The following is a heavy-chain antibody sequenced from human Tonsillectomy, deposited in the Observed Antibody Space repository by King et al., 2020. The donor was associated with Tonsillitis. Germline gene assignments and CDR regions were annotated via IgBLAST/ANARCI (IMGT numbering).Heavy chain of an antibody. CDR2: IYPGDSES. J-gene: IGHJ6*02. CDR3: ARQSGLIEGGMDV. D-gene: IGHD2/OR15-2a*01. CDR1: GYSFPHYW. Sequence: VQLVESGAEVKKPGESLKISCQGSGYSFPHYWIGWVRQMSGKGLEWMGMIYPGDSESRYSPSFQGQVTISVDKSIRTAFLQWSSLKASDTAMYYCARQSGLIEGGMDVWGQGTMVTVSS. V-gene: IGHV5-51*01.